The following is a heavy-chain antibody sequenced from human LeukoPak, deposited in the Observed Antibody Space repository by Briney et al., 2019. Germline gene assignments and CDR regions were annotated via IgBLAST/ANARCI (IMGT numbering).Heavy chain of an antibody. V-gene: IGHV4-39*01. Sequence: SETLSLTCSVSGDSISTSSYYWGWIRQPPGKGLEWIGTIYYSGSTYYNPSLTSRVTISVDTSKNQFSLKLSSVTPEDTAVYYCARGALRYFDWLSPFDYWGQGTLVTVSS. CDR3: ARGALRYFDWLSPFDY. D-gene: IGHD3-9*01. J-gene: IGHJ4*02. CDR1: GDSISTSSYY. CDR2: IYYSGST.